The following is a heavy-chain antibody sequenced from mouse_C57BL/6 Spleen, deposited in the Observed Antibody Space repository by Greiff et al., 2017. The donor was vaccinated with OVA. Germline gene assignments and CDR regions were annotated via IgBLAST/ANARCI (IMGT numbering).Heavy chain of an antibody. J-gene: IGHJ3*01. D-gene: IGHD1-1*01. CDR3: ARRYGSRGFAY. CDR2: LLPGSGST. V-gene: IGHV1-9*01. Sequence: VKLMESGAELMKPGASVTLSCKATGYTFTGYWIEWVKPRPGHGLEWIGELLPGSGSTNYNEKFKGKATFTADTSSNTAYMQLSSLTTEGSAIYYCARRYGSRGFAYWGQGTLVTVSA. CDR1: GYTFTGYW.